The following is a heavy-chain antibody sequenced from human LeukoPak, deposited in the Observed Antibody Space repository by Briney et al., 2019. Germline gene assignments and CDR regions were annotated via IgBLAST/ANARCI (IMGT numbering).Heavy chain of an antibody. CDR3: AKNGGYDLQGYYMDV. D-gene: IGHD5-12*01. V-gene: IGHV3-9*03. CDR2: ISWNSGSI. J-gene: IGHJ6*03. CDR1: GFTFDDYA. Sequence: PGGPLRLSCAASGFTFDDYAMHWVRQAPGKGLEWVSGISWNSGSIGYADSEKGRFTISRDNAKNSLYLQMNSLRAEDMALYYCAKNGGYDLQGYYMDVWGKGTTVTVSS.